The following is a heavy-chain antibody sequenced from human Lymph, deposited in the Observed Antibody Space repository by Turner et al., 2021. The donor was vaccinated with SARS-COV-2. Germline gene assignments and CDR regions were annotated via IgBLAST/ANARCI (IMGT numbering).Heavy chain of an antibody. Sequence: QVQLVQSGAEVKRPGASVKVSCKASGYIFTGYYMHWVRQAPGQGLEWMGWINPNSGGTNYAQKFQGRVTMTRDTSISTAYMEVSRLRSDDTAVYYCARDTRGDYSYYYDGMDVWGQGTTVTVS. CDR3: ARDTRGDYSYYYDGMDV. CDR1: GYIFTGYY. V-gene: IGHV1-2*02. CDR2: INPNSGGT. J-gene: IGHJ6*02. D-gene: IGHD4-17*01.